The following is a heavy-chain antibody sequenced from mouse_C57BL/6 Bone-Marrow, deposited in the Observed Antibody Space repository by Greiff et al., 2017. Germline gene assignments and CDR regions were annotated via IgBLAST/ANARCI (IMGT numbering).Heavy chain of an antibody. V-gene: IGHV5-9*01. CDR3: SRQVAAVLATKYFDV. Sequence: EVQGLESGGGLVKPGGSLKLSCAASGFTFSSYTMSWVRQTPEQRLQWVAAISGGGGNTYYTDSVKGRFTISRDNDKSILYLQMSRLESEDTALYYCSRQVAAVLATKYFDVWGTGTTVTVSS. CDR2: ISGGGGNT. J-gene: IGHJ1*03. D-gene: IGHD1-1*01. CDR1: GFTFSSYT.